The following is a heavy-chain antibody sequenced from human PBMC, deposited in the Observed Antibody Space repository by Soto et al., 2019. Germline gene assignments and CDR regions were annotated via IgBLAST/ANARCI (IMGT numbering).Heavy chain of an antibody. CDR1: GSSITGSY. V-gene: IGHV4-59*01. Sequence: QVQLQESGPGLVKPSETLSLTCTVSGSSITGSYWTWIRQPPGKGLEWIGYVFYKGNTNYNPSLKSRVTISVDTSANQFSLRLSSVTAVDTAVYYCARSGDSFGFTDYWGQGTLVTVSS. J-gene: IGHJ4*02. D-gene: IGHD5-18*01. CDR2: VFYKGNT. CDR3: ARSGDSFGFTDY.